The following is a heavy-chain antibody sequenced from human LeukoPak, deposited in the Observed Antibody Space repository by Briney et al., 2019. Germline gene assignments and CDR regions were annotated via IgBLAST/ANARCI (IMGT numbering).Heavy chain of an antibody. CDR3: AKGEARVTTLNYYYYYYMDV. Sequence: PGGSLRLSCAASAFTFRSYGMHWVRQAPGKGLEWVAFIRYDGSNKYYADSVKGRFTISRDNSKNTLYLQMNRLRAEDTAVYYCAKGEARVTTLNYYYYYYMDVWGKGTTVTISS. J-gene: IGHJ6*03. CDR1: AFTFRSYG. D-gene: IGHD4-17*01. V-gene: IGHV3-30*02. CDR2: IRYDGSNK.